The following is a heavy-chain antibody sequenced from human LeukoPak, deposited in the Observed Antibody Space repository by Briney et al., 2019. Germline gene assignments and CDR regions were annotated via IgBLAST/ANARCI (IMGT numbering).Heavy chain of an antibody. Sequence: ASVKVSCKASGYIFTKYYIHWVRRAPGQGLEWMGRINPNSGTTSYPQKFQGRVTMTRDTSTTTVYLELSRLRSEDTCVYYCARDRAFAGTKEDAFDNWGQGTMVTVSS. V-gene: IGHV1-46*01. J-gene: IGHJ3*02. CDR2: INPNSGTT. CDR3: ARDRAFAGTKEDAFDN. D-gene: IGHD6-19*01. CDR1: GYIFTKYY.